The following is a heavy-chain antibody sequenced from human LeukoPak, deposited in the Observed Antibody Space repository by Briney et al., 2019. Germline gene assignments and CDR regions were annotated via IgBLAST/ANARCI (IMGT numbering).Heavy chain of an antibody. Sequence: KTGESLKISCKGSGYSFTSYWIGWVRQMPGKGLEWMGIIYPGDSDTRYSPSFQGQVTISADKSISTAYLQWSSLKASDTAMYYCARRRLGYDSSGYPTQYFDYWGQGTLVTVSS. J-gene: IGHJ4*02. V-gene: IGHV5-51*01. CDR1: GYSFTSYW. D-gene: IGHD3-22*01. CDR2: IYPGDSDT. CDR3: ARRRLGYDSSGYPTQYFDY.